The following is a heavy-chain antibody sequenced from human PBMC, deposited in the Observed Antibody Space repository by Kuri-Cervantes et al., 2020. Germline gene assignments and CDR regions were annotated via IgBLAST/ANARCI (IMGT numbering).Heavy chain of an antibody. J-gene: IGHJ5*02. CDR1: GGSVSSGDYF. D-gene: IGHD3-10*01. V-gene: IGHV4-61*08. CDR3: ARWGYGSGSHRGYDP. Sequence: SETLSLTCSVSGGSVSSGDYFWTWIRQPPGKGLEWIGEINRSGNTNYNPSLKSRVTISVDTSKIQISLKLSSVTAADTAVYYCARWGYGSGSHRGYDPWGHGILVTVSS. CDR2: INRSGNT.